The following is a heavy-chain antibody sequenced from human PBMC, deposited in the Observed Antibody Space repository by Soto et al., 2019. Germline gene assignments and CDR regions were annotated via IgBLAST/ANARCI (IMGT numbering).Heavy chain of an antibody. CDR2: INAANGDT. J-gene: IGHJ4*02. D-gene: IGHD6-6*01. CDR3: ARLRESSSYYFDY. CDR1: GYTFTSYG. Sequence: GASVKVSCKASGYTFTSYGIHWVRQAPGQRLEWMGWINAANGDTKYSPKFQGRVTITRDTSASTAYMELSSLRSEDTAVYYCARLRESSSYYFDYWGQGTLVTVSS. V-gene: IGHV1-3*01.